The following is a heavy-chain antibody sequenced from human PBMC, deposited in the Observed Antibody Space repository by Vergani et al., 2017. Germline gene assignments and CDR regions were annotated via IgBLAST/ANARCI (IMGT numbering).Heavy chain of an antibody. CDR1: GYTFTGYY. CDR2: INPNSGGT. CDR3: ARPGEVDTAMAYGMDV. D-gene: IGHD5-18*01. V-gene: IGHV1-2*02. Sequence: QVQLVQSGAEVKKPGASVKVSCKASGYTFTGYYMHWVRQAPGQGLEWMGWINPNSGGTNYAQKFQGRVTMTRDTSTSTVYMELSSLRSEDTAVYYCARPGEVDTAMAYGMDVWGQGTTVTVSS. J-gene: IGHJ6*02.